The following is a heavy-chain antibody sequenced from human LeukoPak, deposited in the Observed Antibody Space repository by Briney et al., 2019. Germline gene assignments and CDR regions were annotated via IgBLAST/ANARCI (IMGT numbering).Heavy chain of an antibody. D-gene: IGHD4-17*01. V-gene: IGHV4-34*01. CDR2: VYRRGST. Sequence: GSLRLSCAASGFTFSDHYMDWVRQFPGKGLEWIGEVYRRGSTSYNPSLKSRVVISIDKSKNQYSLNLNSVTAADTAMYYCGRHAYGDSSAAFDIWGQGTMVIVSS. CDR1: GFTFSDHY. CDR3: GRHAYGDSSAAFDI. J-gene: IGHJ3*02.